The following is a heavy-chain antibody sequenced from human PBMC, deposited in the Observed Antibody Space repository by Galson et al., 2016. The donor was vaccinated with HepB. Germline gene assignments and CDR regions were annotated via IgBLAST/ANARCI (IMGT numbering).Heavy chain of an antibody. J-gene: IGHJ6*02. CDR2: ISYDGINS. V-gene: IGHV3-30*18. D-gene: IGHD3-10*01. CDR3: AKDRLAAPYYYYVMDV. Sequence: SLRLSCAASGFTFSNYGMHWVRQAPGKGLEWVALISYDGINSYYADSLKGRFTISRDNSKNTLCLQMNSLRAEDTGVYYCAKDRLAAPYYYYVMDVWGQGTTVTVSS. CDR1: GFTFSNYG.